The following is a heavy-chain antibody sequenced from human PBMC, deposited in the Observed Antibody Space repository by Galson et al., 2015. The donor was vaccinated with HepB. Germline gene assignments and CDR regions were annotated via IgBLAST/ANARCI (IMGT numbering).Heavy chain of an antibody. D-gene: IGHD2-15*01. CDR2: IIPILGIA. CDR3: ARDNPSRYCSGGSCYSTNWFDP. Sequence: SVKVSCKASGCTFSSYTISWVRQAPGQGLEWMGRIIPILGIANYAQKFQGRVTITADKSTSTAYMELSSLRSEDTAVYYCARDNPSRYCSGGSCYSTNWFDPCGQGTLVTVSS. CDR1: GCTFSSYT. V-gene: IGHV1-69*04. J-gene: IGHJ5*02.